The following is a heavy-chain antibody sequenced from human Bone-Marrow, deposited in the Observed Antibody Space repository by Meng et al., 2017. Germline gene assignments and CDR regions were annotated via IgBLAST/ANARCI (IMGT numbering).Heavy chain of an antibody. D-gene: IGHD3-10*01. CDR1: GGSISSYY. CDR2: IYYGGST. Sequence: SETLSLTCTVSGGSISSYYWSWIRQPPGKGLEWIGYIYYGGSTNYNPSLKSRVTISVDTSKNQFSLKLSSVTAADTAVYYCARDRVRGVTYYYYGMDVWGQGTTVTVSS. J-gene: IGHJ6*02. V-gene: IGHV4-59*01. CDR3: ARDRVRGVTYYYYGMDV.